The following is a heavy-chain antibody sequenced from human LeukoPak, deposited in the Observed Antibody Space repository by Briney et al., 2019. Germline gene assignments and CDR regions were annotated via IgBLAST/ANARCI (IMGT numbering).Heavy chain of an antibody. CDR3: ARGPHGYSCGLDY. V-gene: IGHV3-33*01. J-gene: IGHJ4*02. Sequence: GGSLRRSCAASGFTFSSYGMHWVRQAPGKGLEWGAVIWYDGSNKYYADSVKGRFTISRDNSKNTLYLQMNSLRAEDTAVYYCARGPHGYSCGLDYWGQGTLVTVSS. D-gene: IGHD5-18*01. CDR1: GFTFSSYG. CDR2: IWYDGSNK.